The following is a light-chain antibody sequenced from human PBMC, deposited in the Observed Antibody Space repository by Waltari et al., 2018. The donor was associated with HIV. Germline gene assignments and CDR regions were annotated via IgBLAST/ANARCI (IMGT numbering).Light chain of an antibody. Sequence: EIVLTQSPATLSLSPGERATLSCRASQSVSNYLAWYQQKPGQPPRLLIYDASNRATGIPARFSGSGSGTDFTRTISSLEPEDSAVYYCQQRSNWPPLTFGGGTKVEI. J-gene: IGKJ4*01. CDR2: DAS. CDR3: QQRSNWPPLT. V-gene: IGKV3-11*01. CDR1: QSVSNY.